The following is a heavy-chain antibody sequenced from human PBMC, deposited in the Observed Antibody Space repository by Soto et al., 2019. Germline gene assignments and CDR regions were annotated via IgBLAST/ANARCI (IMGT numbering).Heavy chain of an antibody. CDR1: GGSFSGYY. D-gene: IGHD3-3*01. CDR2: INHSGST. J-gene: IGHJ4*01. Sequence: SETLSLTCAVYGGSFSGYYWSWIRQPPGKGLEWIGEINHSGSTNYNPSLKSRVTISVDTSKNQFSLKLSSVTAADTAVYYCGRGTGGWKCYFWTPAFDFWGQGTLVTVSS. CDR3: GRGTGGWKCYFWTPAFDF. V-gene: IGHV4-34*01.